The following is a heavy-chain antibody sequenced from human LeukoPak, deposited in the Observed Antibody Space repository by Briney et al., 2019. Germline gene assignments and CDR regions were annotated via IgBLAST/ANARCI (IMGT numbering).Heavy chain of an antibody. CDR3: AREVPAAMFHWFDP. D-gene: IGHD2-2*01. CDR2: IYYSGST. CDR1: GGSISSSSYY. V-gene: IGHV4-39*07. J-gene: IGHJ5*02. Sequence: SETLSLTCTVSGGSISSSSYYWGWIRQPPGKGLEWIGSIYYSGSTYYNPSLKSRVTISVDTSKNQFSLKLSSVTAADTAVYYCAREVPAAMFHWFDPWGQGTLVTVSS.